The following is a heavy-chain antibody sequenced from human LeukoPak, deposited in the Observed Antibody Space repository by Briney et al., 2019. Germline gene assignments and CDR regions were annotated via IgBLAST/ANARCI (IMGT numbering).Heavy chain of an antibody. Sequence: ASVKVSCKASGYAFTSYDINWVRQATGQELEWMGWMNPNSGNTGYAQKFQGRVTMTRNTSISTAYMELSSLRSEDTAVYYCARADQDFWSGYCSNWFDPWGQGTLVTVSS. CDR1: GYAFTSYD. D-gene: IGHD3-3*01. J-gene: IGHJ5*02. V-gene: IGHV1-8*01. CDR2: MNPNSGNT. CDR3: ARADQDFWSGYCSNWFDP.